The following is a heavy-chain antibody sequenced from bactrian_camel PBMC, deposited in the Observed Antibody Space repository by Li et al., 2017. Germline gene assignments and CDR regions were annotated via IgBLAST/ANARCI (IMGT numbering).Heavy chain of an antibody. CDR1: GYTLTYYC. V-gene: IGHV3S60*01. D-gene: IGHD3*01. CDR3: AAAPRHLLPRCTTIWSEYNY. Sequence: VQLVESGGGSVQAGGSLRLSCTASGYTLTYYCMGWFRQAPGKEREEIARVSGSGARTFYADSVKDRFTIPQDNAKTTLYLQMNSLKPQDTAMYYCAAAPRHLLPRCTTIWSEYNYWGQGTQVTVS. CDR2: VSGSGART. J-gene: IGHJ4*01.